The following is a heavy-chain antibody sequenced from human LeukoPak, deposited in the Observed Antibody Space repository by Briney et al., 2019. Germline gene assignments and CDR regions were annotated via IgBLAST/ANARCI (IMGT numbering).Heavy chain of an antibody. J-gene: IGHJ4*02. D-gene: IGHD6-13*01. V-gene: IGHV5-51*01. CDR3: AKTPYSSSWYVFDY. CDR1: GYSFTNYW. Sequence: GESLKISCKGSGYSFTNYWIGWVRQMPAKSLEWMGIIYPGDSDTRYSPSFQGQVTISADKSISTAYLQGSSLKASDSAIYYCAKTPYSSSWYVFDYWGQGTLVTVSS. CDR2: IYPGDSDT.